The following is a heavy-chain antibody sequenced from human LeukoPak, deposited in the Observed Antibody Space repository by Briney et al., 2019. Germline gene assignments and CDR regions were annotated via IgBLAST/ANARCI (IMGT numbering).Heavy chain of an antibody. D-gene: IGHD6-19*01. Sequence: SETLSLTCTVSGGSISSYYWSWIRQPPGKGLEWIGYIYYSGSTNYNPSLKSRVTISVDTSKNQISLKLSSVTAADTAVYYCARTASGYSSGWHDYWGQGTLVTVSS. J-gene: IGHJ4*02. CDR2: IYYSGST. V-gene: IGHV4-59*08. CDR1: GGSISSYY. CDR3: ARTASGYSSGWHDY.